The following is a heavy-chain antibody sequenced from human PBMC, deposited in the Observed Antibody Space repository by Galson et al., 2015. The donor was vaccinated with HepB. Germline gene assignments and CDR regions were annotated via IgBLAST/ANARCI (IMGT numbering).Heavy chain of an antibody. CDR3: AKGNGGSCYAY. CDR1: GFTFSSYA. J-gene: IGHJ4*02. CDR2: ISGSGGST. Sequence: SLRLSCAASGFTFSSYAMSWVRQAPGKGLEWVSAISGSGGSTYYADSVKGRFTISRDNSKDTLYLQMNSLRAEDTAVYYCAKGNGGSCYAYWGQGTLVTVSS. D-gene: IGHD2-15*01. V-gene: IGHV3-23*01.